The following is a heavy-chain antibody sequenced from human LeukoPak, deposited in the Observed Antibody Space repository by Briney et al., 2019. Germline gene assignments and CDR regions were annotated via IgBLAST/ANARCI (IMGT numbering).Heavy chain of an antibody. D-gene: IGHD2-15*01. V-gene: IGHV3-23*01. CDR3: ARSHGVVVAATPY. Sequence: PGGSLRLSCAASGFTFSSYAMSWVRQAPGKGLEWVSAISGSGGSTYYADSVKGRFTISRDNAKNSLYLQMNSLRAEDTAVYYCARSHGVVVAATPYWGQGTLVTVSS. J-gene: IGHJ4*02. CDR1: GFTFSSYA. CDR2: ISGSGGST.